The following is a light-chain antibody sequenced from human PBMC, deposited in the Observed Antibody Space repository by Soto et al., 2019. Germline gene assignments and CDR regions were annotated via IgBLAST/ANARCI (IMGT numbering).Light chain of an antibody. CDR3: SSYTSSSTDV. J-gene: IGLJ1*01. V-gene: IGLV2-14*01. Sequence: QSVLTQPASVSGSPGQSITISCTGTSSDVGTYNYVSWYQQHADKAPKLVIYEVSNRPSGVSNRFSGSKSGNTASLTISGLQAEDEADYYCSSYTSSSTDVFGTGTKVTVL. CDR1: SSDVGTYNY. CDR2: EVS.